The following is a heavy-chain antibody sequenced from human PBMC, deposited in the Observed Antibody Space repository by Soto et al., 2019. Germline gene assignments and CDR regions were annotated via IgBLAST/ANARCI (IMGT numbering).Heavy chain of an antibody. Sequence: AASVKVSCKASGYTFTGYYMHWVRQAPGQGLEWMGWINPNSGGTNYAQKFQGRVTMTRDTSISTAYMELSRLRSDDTAVYYCARDPSSSGYYDILTGYYYGYGMDVWGQGTTVTVSS. CDR2: INPNSGGT. J-gene: IGHJ6*02. D-gene: IGHD3-9*01. V-gene: IGHV1-2*02. CDR1: GYTFTGYY. CDR3: ARDPSSSGYYDILTGYYYGYGMDV.